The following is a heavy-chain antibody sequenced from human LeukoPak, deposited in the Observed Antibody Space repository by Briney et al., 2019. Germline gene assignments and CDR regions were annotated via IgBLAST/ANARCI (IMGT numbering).Heavy chain of an antibody. D-gene: IGHD6-13*01. V-gene: IGHV3-23*01. J-gene: IGHJ4*02. CDR1: GFTFSSYA. CDR2: ISGSGGST. Sequence: GGSLRLSCAASGFTFSSYAMSWVRQAPGKGLEWVSAISGSGGSTYYADSVKGRFTISRDNSKNTLYLQMNSLRAEDTAVYYCAKRTAAAADTGCYFDYWGQGTLVTVSS. CDR3: AKRTAAAADTGCYFDY.